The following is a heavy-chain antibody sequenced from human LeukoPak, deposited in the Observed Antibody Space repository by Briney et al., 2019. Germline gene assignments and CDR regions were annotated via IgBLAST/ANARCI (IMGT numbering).Heavy chain of an antibody. Sequence: PGGSLRLSCAASGFTFRNYLMEWVRQGPGKGLVWVSRIIADGSSTAYADFGKGRFTISRDNAKDSLYLQLNSLRAEDTAIYYCARDLMAVAGTGFDYWGQGALVTVSS. J-gene: IGHJ4*02. CDR1: GFTFRNYL. D-gene: IGHD6-19*01. V-gene: IGHV3-74*01. CDR2: IIADGSST. CDR3: ARDLMAVAGTGFDY.